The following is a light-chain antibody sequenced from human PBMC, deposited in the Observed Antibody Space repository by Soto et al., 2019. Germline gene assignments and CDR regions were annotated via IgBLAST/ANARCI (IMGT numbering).Light chain of an antibody. CDR2: EVT. V-gene: IGLV2-8*01. CDR3: SSYVGSNNYV. J-gene: IGLJ1*01. CDR1: SEDVGGYNY. Sequence: QSALTQPASVTGSPGQSITISCSGTSEDVGGYNYVSWYQHHPAKGPKLMIYEVTKRPSGVPDRFSGSKSGNTASLTVSGLQADDEADYFCSSYVGSNNYVFGTGTKVTVL.